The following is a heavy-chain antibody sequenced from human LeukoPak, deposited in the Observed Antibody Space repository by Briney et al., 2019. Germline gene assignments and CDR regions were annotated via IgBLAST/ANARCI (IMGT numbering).Heavy chain of an antibody. V-gene: IGHV1-3*04. CDR2: INTGNGNT. D-gene: IGHD5-18*01. Sequence: ASVKVSCKASGYTLTTYAIHWVRQAPGQSLEWMGWINTGNGNTKCLEKLQDRVTITRDTSASTAYMELSSLRSEDTAVYYCARGGYIYGFDHWGQGTLVTVSS. CDR3: ARGGYIYGFDH. J-gene: IGHJ4*02. CDR1: GYTLTTYA.